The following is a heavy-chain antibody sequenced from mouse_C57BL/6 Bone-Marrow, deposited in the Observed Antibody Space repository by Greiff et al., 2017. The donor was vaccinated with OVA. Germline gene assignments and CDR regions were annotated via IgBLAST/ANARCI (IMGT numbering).Heavy chain of an antibody. D-gene: IGHD2-4*01. CDR2: IWSDGST. V-gene: IGHV2-6-1*01. J-gene: IGHJ4*01. CDR3: ARHDDYDEGYAMDY. Sequence: VQGVESGPGLVAPSQSLSITCTVSGFSLTSYGVHWVRQPPGKGLEWLVVIWSDGSTTYNSALKSRLSISKDNSKSQVFLKMNSLQTDDTAMYYCARHDDYDEGYAMDYWGQGTSVTVSS. CDR1: GFSLTSYG.